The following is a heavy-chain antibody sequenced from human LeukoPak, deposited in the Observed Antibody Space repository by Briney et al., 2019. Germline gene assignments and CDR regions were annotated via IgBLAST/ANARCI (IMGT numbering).Heavy chain of an antibody. CDR1: GYSFTSYW. J-gene: IGHJ4*02. Sequence: GESLQISCKGSGYSFTSYWIGWVRQMPGKGLEWMGIIYPGDSDTRYSPSFQGQVTISADKSISTAYLQWSSLKASDTAMYYCARSPDSSGYYYVFFDYWGQGTLVTVSS. CDR2: IYPGDSDT. V-gene: IGHV5-51*01. D-gene: IGHD3-22*01. CDR3: ARSPDSSGYYYVFFDY.